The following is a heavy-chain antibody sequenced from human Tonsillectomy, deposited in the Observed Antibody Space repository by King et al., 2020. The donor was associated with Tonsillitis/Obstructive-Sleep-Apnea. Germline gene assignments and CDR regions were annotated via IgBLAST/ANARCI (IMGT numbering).Heavy chain of an antibody. CDR2: ISYDGSNK. Sequence: VQLVESGGGVVQPGRSLRLSCAASGFTFSSYGMHWVRQAPGKGLEWVAVISYDGSNKYYADSVKGRFTISRDNSKNTLYLQMNSLRAEDTAVYYCAKETARGDSFYDFWSGYYPNYYYGMDVWGQGTTVTVSS. V-gene: IGHV3-30*18. J-gene: IGHJ6*02. D-gene: IGHD3-3*01. CDR1: GFTFSSYG. CDR3: AKETARGDSFYDFWSGYYPNYYYGMDV.